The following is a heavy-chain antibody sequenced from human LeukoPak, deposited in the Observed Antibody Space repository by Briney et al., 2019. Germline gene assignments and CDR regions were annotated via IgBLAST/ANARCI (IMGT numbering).Heavy chain of an antibody. CDR1: GGSISSYY. V-gene: IGHV4-59*07. J-gene: IGHJ5*02. D-gene: IGHD3-22*01. CDR2: IYYSGRT. CDR3: ASLRYDSSGYRRASNYNWFDP. Sequence: SGTLSLTYTVAGGSISSYYWSWIRQPPGKGLEWIGYIYYSGRTNYNPSLKSRVTISVDTSKNQFSLKLSSVTAADTAVYYCASLRYDSSGYRRASNYNWFDPWGQGTLVTVSS.